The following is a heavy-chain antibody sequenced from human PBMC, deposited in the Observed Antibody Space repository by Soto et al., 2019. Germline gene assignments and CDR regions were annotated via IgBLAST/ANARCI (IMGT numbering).Heavy chain of an antibody. CDR3: ARVPYYDSSGGVY. CDR1: GFTFISYW. J-gene: IGHJ4*02. V-gene: IGHV3-74*01. D-gene: IGHD3-22*01. Sequence: CGSQRLWCGAAGFTFISYWSHWVRQAPGKGLVWVSRINSDGSSTSYADSVKGRFTISRDNAKNTLYLQMNSLRAEDTAVYYCARVPYYDSSGGVYWGQGTLVTVSS. CDR2: INSDGSST.